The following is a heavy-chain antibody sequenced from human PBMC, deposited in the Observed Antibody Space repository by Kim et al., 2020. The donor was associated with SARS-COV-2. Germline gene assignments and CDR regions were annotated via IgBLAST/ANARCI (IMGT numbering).Heavy chain of an antibody. Sequence: SETLSLTCAVSGGSISSSNWWSWVRQPPGKGLEWIGEIYHSGSTNYNPSLKSRVTISVDKSKNQFSLKLNSVTAADTAVYYCARVSSGHDAFDIWGQGTMVTVSS. CDR3: ARVSSGHDAFDI. D-gene: IGHD3-22*01. CDR2: IYHSGST. V-gene: IGHV4-4*02. J-gene: IGHJ3*02. CDR1: GGSISSSNW.